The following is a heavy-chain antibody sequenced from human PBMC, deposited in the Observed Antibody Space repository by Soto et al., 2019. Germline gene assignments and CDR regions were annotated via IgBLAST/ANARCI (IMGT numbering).Heavy chain of an antibody. CDR3: ASQFPDIVVVVAAPPSFDY. CDR1: GFTFSSYA. D-gene: IGHD2-15*01. CDR2: ISGSGGST. J-gene: IGHJ4*02. V-gene: IGHV3-23*01. Sequence: GGSLRLSCAASGFTFSSYAMSWVRQAPGKGLEWVSAISGSGGSTYYADSVKGRFTISRDNSKNTLYLQMKSLRAEDTAVYYCASQFPDIVVVVAAPPSFDYWGQGTLVTVSS.